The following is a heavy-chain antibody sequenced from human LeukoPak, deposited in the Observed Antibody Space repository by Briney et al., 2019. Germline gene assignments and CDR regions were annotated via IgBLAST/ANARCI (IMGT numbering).Heavy chain of an antibody. V-gene: IGHV4-59*01. CDR1: GGSISSYY. CDR3: ARVGDNYDRSGYYVDY. Sequence: PSETLSLTCIVSGGSISSYYWTWMRQPPGKGLEWIGYIYYSGSTNYNPSLKSRVTISVDTSKNQFSLNLSSVTAADTAVYYCARVGDNYDRSGYYVDYWGQGTLVTVSS. J-gene: IGHJ4*02. CDR2: IYYSGST. D-gene: IGHD3-22*01.